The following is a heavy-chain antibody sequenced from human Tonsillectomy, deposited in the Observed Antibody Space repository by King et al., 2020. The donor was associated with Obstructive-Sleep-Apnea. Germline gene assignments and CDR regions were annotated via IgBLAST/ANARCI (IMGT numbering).Heavy chain of an antibody. D-gene: IGHD1-26*01. CDR3: ARHSSGSYSPAIDY. V-gene: IGHV1-69*01. J-gene: IGHJ4*02. Sequence: QLVQSGAEVNKPGSSVKVSCKASGGTFSSYAISWVRQAPGHGLEWMGGIIPIFGTANYAQKFQGRVTITADESTSAAYMALSSLRSEDTAVYYCARHSSGSYSPAIDYWGQGTLVTVSS. CDR1: GGTFSSYA. CDR2: IIPIFGTA.